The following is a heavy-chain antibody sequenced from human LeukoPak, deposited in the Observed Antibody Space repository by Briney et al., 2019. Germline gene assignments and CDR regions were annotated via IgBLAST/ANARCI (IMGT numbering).Heavy chain of an antibody. D-gene: IGHD3-3*01. CDR2: LYYSGST. Sequence: PSETLSLTCIDSGGSISCSTSYWGWIRQPPGKGLEWIGTLYYSGSTGYNPSLKSRVTISVDTSKNQFSLKLSSVTAADTAVYFCARGADFWSGYRHYYYYYMDVWGKGTTVTVSS. V-gene: IGHV4-39*07. J-gene: IGHJ6*03. CDR1: GGSISCSTSY. CDR3: ARGADFWSGYRHYYYYYMDV.